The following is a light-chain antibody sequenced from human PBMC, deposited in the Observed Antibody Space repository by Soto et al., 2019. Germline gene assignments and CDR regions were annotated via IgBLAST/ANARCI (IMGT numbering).Light chain of an antibody. V-gene: IGKV1-5*03. CDR1: HSISSW. Sequence: DIQMTQSPSTLSASVGDRVTITCRASHSISSWLAWYQQRPGRAPNLLIYKASTLESGVPSRFTGSGSWTEFTLTISSLQPDDFATYYGQQYNSYPRTFGQGTKVEI. CDR2: KAS. CDR3: QQYNSYPRT. J-gene: IGKJ1*01.